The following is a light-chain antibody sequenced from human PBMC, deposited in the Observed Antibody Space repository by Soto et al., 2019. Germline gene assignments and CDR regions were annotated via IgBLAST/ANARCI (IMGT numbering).Light chain of an antibody. V-gene: IGKV1-5*03. Sequence: DIQMPQSPSTLSASVGDRITISCRASQSISSWLAWYQQKPGTAPQLLIYEASTLESGVPSRFSGSRSGTEFTLTVSSLQPDDFATYYCQQYNDSFPYAFGQGTKVDI. J-gene: IGKJ2*01. CDR3: QQYNDSFPYA. CDR1: QSISSW. CDR2: EAS.